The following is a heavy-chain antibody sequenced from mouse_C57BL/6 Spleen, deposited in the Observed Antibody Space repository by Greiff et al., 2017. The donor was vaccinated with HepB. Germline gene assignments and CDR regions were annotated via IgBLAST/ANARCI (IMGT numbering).Heavy chain of an antibody. V-gene: IGHV1-19*01. D-gene: IGHD1-1*01. CDR2: INPYNGGT. J-gene: IGHJ1*03. CDR3: AILITTVVPRYFDV. Sequence: EVQLQQSGPVLVKPGASVKMSCKASGYTFTDYYMNWVKQSHGKSLEWIGVINPYNGGTSYNQKFKVKATLTVDKSSSTAYMELNSLTSEYSAVYFCAILITTVVPRYFDVWGTGTTVTVSS. CDR1: GYTFTDYY.